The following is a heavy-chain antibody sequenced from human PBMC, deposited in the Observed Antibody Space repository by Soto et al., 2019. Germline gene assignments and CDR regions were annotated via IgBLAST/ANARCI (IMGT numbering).Heavy chain of an antibody. D-gene: IGHD3-22*01. CDR3: AHVAAAAGQEHSSGYIGNWFDP. Sequence: QITLKESGPTLVKPTQTLTLTCTFSGFSLSTSGVGVGWIRQPPGKALEWLALIYWDDDKRYSPSLKSRLTITKDTSKNQVVLTMTNMDPVDTATYYCAHVAAAAGQEHSSGYIGNWFDPWGQGTLVTVSS. CDR2: IYWDDDK. CDR1: GFSLSTSGVG. V-gene: IGHV2-5*02. J-gene: IGHJ5*02.